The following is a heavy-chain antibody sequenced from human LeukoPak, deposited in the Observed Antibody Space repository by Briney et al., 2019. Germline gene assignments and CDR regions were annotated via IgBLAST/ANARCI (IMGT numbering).Heavy chain of an antibody. J-gene: IGHJ4*02. CDR2: IWYDGSNK. CDR3: AREMDVVVPAPFDY. D-gene: IGHD2-2*01. V-gene: IGHV3-33*08. CDR1: GFTFSSYA. Sequence: PGGSLRLSCSASGFTFSSYAMHWVRQAPGKGLEWVAVIWYDGSNKYYADSVKGRFTISRDNSKNTLYLQMNSLRAEDTAVYYCAREMDVVVPAPFDYWGQGTLVTVSS.